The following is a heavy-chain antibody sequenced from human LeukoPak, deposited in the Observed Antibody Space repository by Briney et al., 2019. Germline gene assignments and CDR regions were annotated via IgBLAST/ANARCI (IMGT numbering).Heavy chain of an antibody. V-gene: IGHV3-30-3*01. J-gene: IGHJ4*02. CDR3: ARDRGRLQAGTFYY. D-gene: IGHD6-19*01. CDR1: GFSFSSYA. CDR2: ISYDGSNK. Sequence: PGGSLRLSCAASGFSFSSYAMHWVRQAPGKGLEWVAVISYDGSNKYYADSVKGRFTISRDNSKNTLYLQMNSPRAEETAVYYCARDRGRLQAGTFYYWGQGTLVTVSS.